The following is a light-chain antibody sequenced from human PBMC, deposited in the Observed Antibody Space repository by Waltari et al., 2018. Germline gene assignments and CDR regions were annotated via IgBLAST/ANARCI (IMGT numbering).Light chain of an antibody. J-gene: IGLJ2*01. Sequence: QSVLTQPPSVSGAPGQRVTISCTGRSSNIGAGADVHCYQQLPATAPKLLIYGNSNRPSGVPDRFSGSKSGTSASLAITGLQAEDEADYYCQSYDSSLSGVVFGGGTKLTVL. CDR3: QSYDSSLSGVV. V-gene: IGLV1-40*01. CDR2: GNS. CDR1: SSNIGAGAD.